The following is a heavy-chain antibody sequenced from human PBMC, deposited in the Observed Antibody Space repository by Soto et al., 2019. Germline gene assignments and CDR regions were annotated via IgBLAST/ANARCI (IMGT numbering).Heavy chain of an antibody. J-gene: IGHJ6*02. CDR1: GGTFNSCA. D-gene: IGHD3-16*02. V-gene: IGHV1-69*06. Sequence: SVKVSCKASGGTFNSCAISWVRQAPGQGLEWMGGIIPIFGTANYAQKFQGRVTITADKSTSTAYMDLSSLRSEDTAVYYCACYLGLTDYYYGMDVWGQGTTVTVSS. CDR2: IIPIFGTA. CDR3: ACYLGLTDYYYGMDV.